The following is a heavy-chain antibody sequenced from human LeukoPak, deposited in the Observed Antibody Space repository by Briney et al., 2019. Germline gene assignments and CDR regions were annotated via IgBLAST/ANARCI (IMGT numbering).Heavy chain of an antibody. V-gene: IGHV5-51*01. CDR2: NYPGNADA. CDR1: GYSLINHW. D-gene: IGHD3-22*01. J-gene: IGHJ4*02. CDR3: ARQGSYDNSGYSFDY. Sequence: GESLKISCKASGYSLINHWIGWVRQLPGKGLDWMGINYPGNADATYSPSFQGQVTISADKSTTTVYLQWSSLKASDTAMYYCARQGSYDNSGYSFDYWGQGTLVTVSS.